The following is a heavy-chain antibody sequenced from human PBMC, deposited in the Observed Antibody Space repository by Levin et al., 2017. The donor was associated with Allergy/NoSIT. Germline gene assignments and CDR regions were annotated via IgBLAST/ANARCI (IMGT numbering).Heavy chain of an antibody. CDR1: GFTFSLYA. J-gene: IGHJ3*01. CDR2: ISYDGSES. CDR3: TRLYYDSSEDAFDL. Sequence: LSLTCAASGFTFSLYALHWVRQAPGKGLEWVAVISYDGSESYYADSVKGRFSISRDNPKNTLYLQMNGLRAEDTAVYYCTRLYYDSSEDAFDLWGQGTRVTVSS. V-gene: IGHV3-30-3*01. D-gene: IGHD3-22*01.